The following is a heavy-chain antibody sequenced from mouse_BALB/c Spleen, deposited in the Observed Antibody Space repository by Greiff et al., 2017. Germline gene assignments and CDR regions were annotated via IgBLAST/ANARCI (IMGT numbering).Heavy chain of an antibody. CDR1: GFNIKDTY. V-gene: IGHV14-3*02. J-gene: IGHJ4*01. D-gene: IGHD2-1*01. CDR3: ARVRIYYGNSHAMDY. CDR2: IDPANGNT. Sequence: EVQLQESGAELVKPGASVKLSCTASGFNIKDTYMHWVKQRPEQGLEWIGRIDPANGNTKYDPKFQGKATITADTSSNTAYLQLSSLTSEDTAVYYCARVRIYYGNSHAMDYWGQGTSVTVSS.